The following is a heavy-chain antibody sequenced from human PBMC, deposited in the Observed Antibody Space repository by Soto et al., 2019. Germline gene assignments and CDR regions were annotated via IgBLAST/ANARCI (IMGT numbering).Heavy chain of an antibody. J-gene: IGHJ4*02. CDR1: GGSFSGYY. V-gene: IGHV4-34*01. Sequence: QVQLQQWGAGLLKPSETLSLTCAVYGGSFSGYYWSWIRQPPGKGLEWIGEINHSGSTNYNPSLKSRVTISVDTSKNKFSLKLSSVTAADTAVDYCARRYSSGWYHFDYWGQGTLVTVSS. CDR3: ARRYSSGWYHFDY. D-gene: IGHD6-19*01. CDR2: INHSGST.